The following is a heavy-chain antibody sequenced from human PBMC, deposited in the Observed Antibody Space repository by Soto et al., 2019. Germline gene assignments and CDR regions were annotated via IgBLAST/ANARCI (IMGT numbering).Heavy chain of an antibody. CDR3: ARDPIAVADNNWFDH. J-gene: IGHJ5*02. V-gene: IGHV1-69*08. CDR2: IIPILGIA. CDR1: GGTFSSYT. D-gene: IGHD6-19*01. Sequence: QVQLVQAGAEVKKPGSSVKVSCKASGGTFSSYTISWVRQAPGQGLEWMGRIIPILGIANYAQKFQGRVTITADKSTSTAYMELSSLRSEDTTVYYCARDPIAVADNNWFDHWGQGTLVTVSS.